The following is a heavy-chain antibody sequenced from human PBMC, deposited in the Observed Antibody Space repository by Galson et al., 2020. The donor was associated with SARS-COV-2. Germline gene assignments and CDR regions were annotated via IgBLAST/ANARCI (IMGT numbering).Heavy chain of an antibody. CDR2: INHSGST. D-gene: IGHD5-18*01. CDR1: GGSFSGYY. J-gene: IGHJ6*02. Sequence: ETSETLSLTCAVYGGSFSGYYWSWIRQPPGKGLEWIGEINHSGSTNYNPSLKSRVTISVDTSKNQFPLKLSSVTAADTAVYYCARGRQGGHTAMVTYYYYYGMDVWGQGTTVTVSS. V-gene: IGHV4-34*01. CDR3: ARGRQGGHTAMVTYYYYYGMDV.